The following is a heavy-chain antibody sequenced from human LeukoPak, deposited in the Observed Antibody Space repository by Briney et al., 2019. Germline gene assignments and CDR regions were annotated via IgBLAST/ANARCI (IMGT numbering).Heavy chain of an antibody. D-gene: IGHD3-10*01. J-gene: IGHJ5*02. CDR3: ARDLGYYGSGSYYKNWFDP. V-gene: IGHV1-46*01. Sequence: GASVKVSCKASGYTFTSYYMHWVRQAPGQGLEWMGIINPSGGSTSYAQKFQGRVTMTRDTSTSTVYMELSSLRSGDTAVYYCARDLGYYGSGSYYKNWFDPWGQGTLVTVSS. CDR1: GYTFTSYY. CDR2: INPSGGST.